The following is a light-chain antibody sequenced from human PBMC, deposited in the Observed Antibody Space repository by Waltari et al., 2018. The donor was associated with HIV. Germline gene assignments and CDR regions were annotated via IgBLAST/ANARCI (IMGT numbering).Light chain of an antibody. CDR1: SSNIGSNT. V-gene: IGLV1-44*01. CDR2: SNN. J-gene: IGLJ3*02. Sequence: QSVLTQPPSASGTPGQRVTISCSGSSSNIGSNTVNWYQQLPGTAPQLLIYSNNQRPSGVPDRFSGSNAGTSASLAISGLQSEDEADYYCAAWDDSLNAWVFGGGTKLTVL. CDR3: AAWDDSLNAWV.